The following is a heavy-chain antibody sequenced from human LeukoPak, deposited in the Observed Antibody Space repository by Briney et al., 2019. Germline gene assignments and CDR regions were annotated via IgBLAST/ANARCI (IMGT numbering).Heavy chain of an antibody. CDR1: GYTFTSYY. CDR2: INPSGGST. CDR3: ARGPNHDYVWGSYRPSNWFDP. V-gene: IGHV1-46*01. Sequence: ASVKVSCKASGYTFTSYYMHWVRQAPGQGLEWMGIINPSGGSTSYAQKFQGRVTMTRDTSTSTVYMELSSLRSEDTAVYYCARGPNHDYVWGSYRPSNWFDPWGQGTLVTVSS. J-gene: IGHJ5*02. D-gene: IGHD3-16*02.